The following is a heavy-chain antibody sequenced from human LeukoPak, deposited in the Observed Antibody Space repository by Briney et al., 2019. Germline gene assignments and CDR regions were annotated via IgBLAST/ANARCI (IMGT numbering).Heavy chain of an antibody. Sequence: PSETLSLTCTVSGDSISSSSYSWGWIRQPPGKGLEWIGSIYYSGSTYYNPSLKSRVTISVDTSKNQFSLKLSSVTAADTAVYYCARLGSTVVTPSDYWGQGTLVTVSS. V-gene: IGHV4-39*01. CDR2: IYYSGST. J-gene: IGHJ4*02. CDR1: GDSISSSSYS. CDR3: ARLGSTVVTPSDY. D-gene: IGHD4-17*01.